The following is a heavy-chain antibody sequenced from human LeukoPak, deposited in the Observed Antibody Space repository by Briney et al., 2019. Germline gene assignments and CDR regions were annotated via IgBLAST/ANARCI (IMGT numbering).Heavy chain of an antibody. CDR2: INQDGSEK. V-gene: IGHV3-7*01. D-gene: IGHD5-18*01. CDR1: GFTFSSYW. J-gene: IGHJ4*02. Sequence: GGSLRLSCAASGFTFSSYWMSWVRQAPGKGLEWVANINQDGSEKYSVDSVKGRFTISRDNAENSLYLQMNSLRAEDTALYYCARVRYSYGKRRDYWGQGTLVTVSS. CDR3: ARVRYSYGKRRDY.